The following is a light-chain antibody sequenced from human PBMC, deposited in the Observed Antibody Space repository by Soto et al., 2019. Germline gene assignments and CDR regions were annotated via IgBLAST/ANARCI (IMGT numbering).Light chain of an antibody. V-gene: IGLV2-23*01. Sequence: QAASVSGSPGQSITISCTGTSSDVGSYNLVSWYQQHPGKAPKLMIYEGSKRPSGVSNRFSGSKSGNTASLTISGLQAEDEADYYCCSFAGTTVWVFGGGTKLTVL. CDR2: EGS. CDR3: CSFAGTTVWV. CDR1: SSDVGSYNL. J-gene: IGLJ3*02.